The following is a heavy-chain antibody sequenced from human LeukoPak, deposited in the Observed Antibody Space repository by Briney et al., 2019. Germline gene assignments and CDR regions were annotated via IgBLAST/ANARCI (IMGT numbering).Heavy chain of an antibody. Sequence: XXXCKXXGYSXTXXWIGWGXXMPXXGXXXXXXIYPGDSDTRYSPSFQGQVTISADKSISTAYLQWSSLKASDTAMYYCASQIGIHPAAYYFDYWGQGTLVTVSS. J-gene: IGHJ4*02. CDR3: ASQIGIHPAAYYFDY. V-gene: IGHV5-51*01. CDR1: GYSXTXXW. CDR2: IYPGDSDT. D-gene: IGHD6-25*01.